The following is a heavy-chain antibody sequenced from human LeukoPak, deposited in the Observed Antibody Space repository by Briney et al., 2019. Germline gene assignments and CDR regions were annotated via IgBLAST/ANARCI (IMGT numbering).Heavy chain of an antibody. D-gene: IGHD2-21*02. CDR2: IKHSGST. CDR3: AALVVTATRDY. V-gene: IGHV4-34*01. J-gene: IGHJ4*02. Sequence: SETLSHTCAVYGGSFSGYYWSWIRQPPGKGLEWIGDIKHSGSTNYNPSLKSRVTISVDTSKNQFSLKLSSVTAADTAVYSCAALVVTATRDYWGQGTLVTVSS. CDR1: GGSFSGYY.